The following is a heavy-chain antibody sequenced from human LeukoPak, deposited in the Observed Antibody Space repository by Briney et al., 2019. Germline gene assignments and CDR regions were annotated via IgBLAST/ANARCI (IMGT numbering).Heavy chain of an antibody. J-gene: IGHJ4*02. CDR1: GFTFSSYS. CDR2: ISSSSSYV. D-gene: IGHD3-10*01. V-gene: IGHV3-21*04. Sequence: GGSLRLSCAASGFTFSSYSMTWVRQAPGKGLEWVSSISSSSSYVYYADSVKGRFTISRHNSKNTLYLQMNSLRAEDTAVYYCASVVRGVYWGQGTLVTVSS. CDR3: ASVVRGVY.